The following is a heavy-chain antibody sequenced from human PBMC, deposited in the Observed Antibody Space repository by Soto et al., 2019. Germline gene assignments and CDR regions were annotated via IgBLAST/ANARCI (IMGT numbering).Heavy chain of an antibody. CDR3: ARGGHVDY. Sequence: PGGSLRLSCAASGFIFTNYWITWVRQAPGKRLEWRANIEEKGDQKNYKEKVRGRFTISRDNAKNSLYLQLSSLRAEDAAVYYCARGGHVDYCGQGTLVTVSS. CDR1: GFIFTNYW. V-gene: IGHV3-7*04. CDR2: IEEKGDQK. J-gene: IGHJ4*02.